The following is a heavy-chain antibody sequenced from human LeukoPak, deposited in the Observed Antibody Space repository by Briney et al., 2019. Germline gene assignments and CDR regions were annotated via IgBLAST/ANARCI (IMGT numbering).Heavy chain of an antibody. V-gene: IGHV1-69*13. D-gene: IGHD2-2*01. CDR3: ATEYQLPRAFDY. J-gene: IGHJ4*02. CDR1: GGTFSSYA. CDR2: IIPIFGTA. Sequence: SVKVSCKASGGTFSSYAISWVRQAPGQGLEWMGGIIPIFGTANYAQKFQGRVTITADESTSTAYMELSSLRSEDTAVYYCATEYQLPRAFDYWGQGTLVTVSS.